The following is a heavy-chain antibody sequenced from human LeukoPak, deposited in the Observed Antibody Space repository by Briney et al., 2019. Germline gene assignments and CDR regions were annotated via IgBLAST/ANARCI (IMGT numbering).Heavy chain of an antibody. CDR3: ARVHDCSSTSCYYFDY. Sequence: SETLSLTCKVSGGSISSSSHYWGWIRQPPGKGLEWIGSVFYSGNTYYNPSLKSRLTISVDTSKNQFSLKLSSVTAADTAVYYCARVHDCSSTSCYYFDYWGQGTLVTVSS. D-gene: IGHD2-2*01. CDR1: GGSISSSSHY. V-gene: IGHV4-39*07. CDR2: VFYSGNT. J-gene: IGHJ4*02.